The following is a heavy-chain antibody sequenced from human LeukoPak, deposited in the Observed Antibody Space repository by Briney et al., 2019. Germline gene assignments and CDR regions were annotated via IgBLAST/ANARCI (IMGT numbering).Heavy chain of an antibody. D-gene: IGHD3-22*01. V-gene: IGHV3-23*01. Sequence: GGSLRLSCAASGFTFSSYAMSWVRQAPGKGLEWVSAISGSGGSTYYADSVKGRFTISRDNSKNTLYLQMNSLRVEDTAVYYCAKDLLYYYDSSGYLRYWGQGTLVTVSS. CDR2: ISGSGGST. CDR3: AKDLLYYYDSSGYLRY. CDR1: GFTFSSYA. J-gene: IGHJ4*02.